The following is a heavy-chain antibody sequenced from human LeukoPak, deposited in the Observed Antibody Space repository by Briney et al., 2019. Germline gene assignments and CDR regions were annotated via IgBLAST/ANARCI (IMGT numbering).Heavy chain of an antibody. V-gene: IGHV3-74*01. Sequence: PGGSLRLSCIASGFSFSGHWMHWARQLPGKGLVWVSRISPTGSTTSYADSVKGRFTVSRDNSKNTLYLQMNSLRAEDTAVYYCARVSGWYYFDYWGQGTLVTVSS. CDR2: ISPTGSTT. CDR3: ARVSGWYYFDY. J-gene: IGHJ4*02. CDR1: GFSFSGHW. D-gene: IGHD6-19*01.